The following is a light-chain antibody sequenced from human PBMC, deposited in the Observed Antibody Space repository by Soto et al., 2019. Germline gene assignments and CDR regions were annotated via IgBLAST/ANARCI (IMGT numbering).Light chain of an antibody. CDR2: WAS. V-gene: IGKV4-1*01. CDR3: HQYYSVPPT. J-gene: IGKJ5*01. CDR1: QTILSTSNNKHY. Sequence: DIVMTQSPDSLAVSLGERVTISCKSSQTILSTSNNKHYLAWFRQKPGQPPKLLIYWASTRESGVPDRLSGSGSGTDFPLTITSLQAEDVAIYSCHQYYSVPPTFGQGTRLEIK.